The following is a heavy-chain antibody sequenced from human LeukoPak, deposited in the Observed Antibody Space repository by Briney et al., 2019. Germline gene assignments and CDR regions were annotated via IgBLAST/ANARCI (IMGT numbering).Heavy chain of an antibody. D-gene: IGHD1-26*01. V-gene: IGHV3-21*04. CDR2: IGSNPDDL. CDR1: GFSFSDYM. CDR3: TRDLRHIVGPADS. Sequence: PGGSLRLSCAASGFSFSDYMMNWVRQAPGKGLEWVSSIGSNPDDLHYSDSVKGRFTVSRDNARGSLSLQMNSLRVEDTAIYYCTRDLRHIVGPADSWGQGTLVTVSS. J-gene: IGHJ4*02.